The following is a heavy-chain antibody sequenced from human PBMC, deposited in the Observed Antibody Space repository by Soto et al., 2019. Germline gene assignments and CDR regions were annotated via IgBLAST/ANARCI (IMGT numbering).Heavy chain of an antibody. V-gene: IGHV4-31*03. CDR1: GGSISSGGYY. CDR3: ARARGSGSHNDY. CDR2: IYYSGST. J-gene: IGHJ4*02. D-gene: IGHD3-10*01. Sequence: SETLSLTCTVSGGSISSGGYYWSWIRQHPGKGLEWIGYIYYSGSTYYNPSLKSRVTISVDTSKNQFSLKLSSVTAADTAVYYCARARGSGSHNDYWGQGTLVTVSS.